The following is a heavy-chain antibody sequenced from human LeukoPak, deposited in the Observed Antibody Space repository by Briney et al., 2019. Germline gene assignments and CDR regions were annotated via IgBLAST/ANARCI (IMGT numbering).Heavy chain of an antibody. CDR3: ATDQDHGYFRH. Sequence: PGGSLRLSCVVSGFRFSSYWMSWVRQAPGKEPEWVANIKEDGSEKYYEDSVRGRFTISRDNAKNTLFLDMNSLRVEDTAVFYCATDQDHGYFRHWGQGSLVTVSS. CDR1: GFRFSSYW. V-gene: IGHV3-7*01. D-gene: IGHD4-17*01. CDR2: IKEDGSEK. J-gene: IGHJ1*01.